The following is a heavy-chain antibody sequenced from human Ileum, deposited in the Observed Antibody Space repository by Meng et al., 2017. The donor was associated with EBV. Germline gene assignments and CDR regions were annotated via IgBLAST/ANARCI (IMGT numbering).Heavy chain of an antibody. CDR3: AHTKHSSGYYYHDY. CDR1: GFTLRTSGVS. J-gene: IGHJ4*02. CDR2: IYWNDDE. Sequence: FKDSDPTHSHPTPPLTLTCTFPGFTLRTSGVSVVWIRQPPGKALEWLAVIYWNDDERYNPSLKSRLTITKDTSKNQVVLTMTNMDPVDTATYYCAHTKHSSGYYYHDYWGQGTLVTVSS. D-gene: IGHD3-22*01. V-gene: IGHV2-5*01.